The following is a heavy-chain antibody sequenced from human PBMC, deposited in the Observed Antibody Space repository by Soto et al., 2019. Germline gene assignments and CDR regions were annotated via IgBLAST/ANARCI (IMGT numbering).Heavy chain of an antibody. J-gene: IGHJ6*02. Sequence: SETLSLTCTVSGGSISSYYWSWIRQPPGKGLEWIGYIYYSGSTNYNPSLKSRVTISVDTSKNQFSLKLSSVTAADTAVYYCARRATMVRGVYYYYGMDVWGQGTTVTVSS. D-gene: IGHD3-10*01. CDR2: IYYSGST. CDR3: ARRATMVRGVYYYYGMDV. V-gene: IGHV4-59*08. CDR1: GGSISSYY.